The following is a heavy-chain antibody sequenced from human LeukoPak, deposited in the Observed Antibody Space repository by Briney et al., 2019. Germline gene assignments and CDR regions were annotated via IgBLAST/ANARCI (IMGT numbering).Heavy chain of an antibody. CDR3: ARDFYDSSGYQPHFDL. Sequence: GGSLRLSCAASGFTFSTYWMAWVRQAPGGGLEWVASIKPDGSVIYYGDSVKGRFNIPRDNAKNSLYLQMNSLRAEDTAVYYCARDFYDSSGYQPHFDLWGRGTLVTVSS. D-gene: IGHD3-22*01. CDR2: IKPDGSVI. CDR1: GFTFSTYW. J-gene: IGHJ2*01. V-gene: IGHV3-7*01.